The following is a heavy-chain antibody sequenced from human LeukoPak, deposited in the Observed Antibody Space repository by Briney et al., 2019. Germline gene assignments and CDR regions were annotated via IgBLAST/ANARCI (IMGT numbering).Heavy chain of an antibody. CDR2: IYTSGST. Sequence: SETLSLTCTVSGGSISSYYWSWIRQPAGKGLEWIGRIYTSGSTNYNPSLKSRVTMSVDTSKNQFSLKLTSVTAADTAVYYCARDFGSGREEGWFDPWGQGTLVTVSS. CDR3: ARDFGSGREEGWFDP. D-gene: IGHD3-3*01. J-gene: IGHJ5*02. V-gene: IGHV4-4*07. CDR1: GGSISSYY.